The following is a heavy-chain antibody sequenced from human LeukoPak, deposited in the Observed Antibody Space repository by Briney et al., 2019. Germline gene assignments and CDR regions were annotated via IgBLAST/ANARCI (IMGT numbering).Heavy chain of an antibody. J-gene: IGHJ4*02. D-gene: IGHD4-17*01. CDR1: GFTFRSYG. Sequence: GGPLRLSCRVSGFTFRSYGMHWVRLAPGKGLEWVSIISYDGSEKFYADSAKGRFTISRDNSKNTLFLQMNSLRGEDTAVYYCARIGGDEGDYWGQGTLVTVSS. CDR2: ISYDGSEK. CDR3: ARIGGDEGDY. V-gene: IGHV3-30*03.